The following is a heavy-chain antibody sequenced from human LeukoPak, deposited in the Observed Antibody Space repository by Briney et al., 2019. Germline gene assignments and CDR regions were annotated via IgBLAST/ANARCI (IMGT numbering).Heavy chain of an antibody. D-gene: IGHD3-22*01. J-gene: IGHJ4*02. Sequence: SETLSLTCSVSGVSISSSPYHWGWIRQPPGKGLEWIGSFYYSGSSYSNPSLQSRVTMSIDTAKNQFSLKLSSVTAADTAVYYCAREIDYDSTAYVYWGRGTLVTVSS. CDR2: FYYSGSS. CDR1: GVSISSSPYH. CDR3: AREIDYDSTAYVY. V-gene: IGHV4-39*02.